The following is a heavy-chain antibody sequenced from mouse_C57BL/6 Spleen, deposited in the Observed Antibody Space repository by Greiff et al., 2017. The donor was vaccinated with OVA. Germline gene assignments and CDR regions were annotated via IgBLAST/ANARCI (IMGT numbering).Heavy chain of an antibody. CDR2: IDPETGGT. J-gene: IGHJ2*01. Sequence: QVQLQQSGAELVRPGASVTLSCKASGYTFTDYEMHWVKQTPVHGLEWIGAIDPETGGTAYNQKFKGKAILTADKSSSTAYMELRSLTSEDSAVYYCTRCFSLYFDYWGQGTTLTVSS. CDR1: GYTFTDYE. V-gene: IGHV1-15*01. CDR3: TRCFSLYFDY.